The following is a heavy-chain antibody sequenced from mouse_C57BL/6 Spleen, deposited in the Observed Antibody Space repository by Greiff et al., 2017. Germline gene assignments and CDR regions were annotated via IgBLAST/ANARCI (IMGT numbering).Heavy chain of an antibody. D-gene: IGHD1-1*01. CDR1: GFTFSSYA. Sequence: EVMLVESGGGLVKPGGSLKLSCAASGFTFSSYAMSWVRQTPEKRLEWVATISDGGSYTYYPDNVKGRFTISRDNDKNNLYLQMSHLKSEDTAMYYCARGGVLLRSHWYFDGWGTGTTVTAST. V-gene: IGHV5-4*03. CDR3: ARGGVLLRSHWYFDG. J-gene: IGHJ1*03. CDR2: ISDGGSYT.